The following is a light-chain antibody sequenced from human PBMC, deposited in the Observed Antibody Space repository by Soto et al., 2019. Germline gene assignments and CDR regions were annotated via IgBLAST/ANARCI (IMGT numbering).Light chain of an antibody. CDR1: SSNIGNNS. Sequence: QSVLTQPPSVSAAPGQRVTISCSGSSSNIGNNSVSWYQQLPGTAPKLLIYDNSKRPSGIPDRFSGSKSGTSATLGITGLQTGDEADYYCGTWDSSLSAGGIFGGGTKLTVL. CDR3: GTWDSSLSAGGI. J-gene: IGLJ2*01. CDR2: DNS. V-gene: IGLV1-51*01.